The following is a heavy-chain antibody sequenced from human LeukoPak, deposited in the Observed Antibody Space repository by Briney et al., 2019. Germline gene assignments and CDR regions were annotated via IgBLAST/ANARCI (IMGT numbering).Heavy chain of an antibody. CDR3: ARGPIFGGINTGAFDI. J-gene: IGHJ3*02. V-gene: IGHV3-53*01. D-gene: IGHD3-3*01. Sequence: GGSLRLSCAASGLSVTTNYMTWVRQAPGKGLEGVSVIYSAGNTFYADSVTGRFTISKDSSKNMVYLQMNSLRAEDTAVYYCARGPIFGGINTGAFDIWGQGTMVTVSS. CDR1: GLSVTTNY. CDR2: IYSAGNT.